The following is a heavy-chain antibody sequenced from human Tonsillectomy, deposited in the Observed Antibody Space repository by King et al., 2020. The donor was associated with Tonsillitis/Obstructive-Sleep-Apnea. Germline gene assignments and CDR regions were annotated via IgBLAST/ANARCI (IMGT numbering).Heavy chain of an antibody. CDR1: GYTFTSYY. Sequence: VQLVESGAEVRQPGASVKVSCKASGYTFTSYYMYWVRQAPGQGLEWMGIINPSVGSTSYPQQFQGRVTMTRDTSTSTVYMELSSLRSEDTAVYYCARDRYYDTSGYYIHAFDIWGQGTMVTVSS. J-gene: IGHJ3*02. CDR3: ARDRYYDTSGYYIHAFDI. CDR2: INPSVGST. V-gene: IGHV1-46*01. D-gene: IGHD3-22*01.